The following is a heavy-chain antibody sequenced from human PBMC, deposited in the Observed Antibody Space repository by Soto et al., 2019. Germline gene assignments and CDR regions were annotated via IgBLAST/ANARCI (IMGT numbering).Heavy chain of an antibody. CDR1: GFSFSDHY. J-gene: IGHJ4*02. Sequence: EVQLVESGGGLVQPGGSLRLSCAASGFSFSDHYMDWVRQAPGKRLEWVGRARNKARSYSIEYAASVKGRFTISRDDSKNSVYLQMNSLETEDTAVYYCAGVRWGDVDYWGQGTLVTVSS. V-gene: IGHV3-72*01. D-gene: IGHD3-16*01. CDR3: AGVRWGDVDY. CDR2: ARNKARSYSI.